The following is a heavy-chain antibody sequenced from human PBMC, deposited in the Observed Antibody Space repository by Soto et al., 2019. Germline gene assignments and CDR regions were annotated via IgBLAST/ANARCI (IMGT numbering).Heavy chain of an antibody. CDR1: GFTFNTFE. J-gene: IGHJ4*02. V-gene: IGHV3-23*01. CDR3: XXXXXLXX. CDR2: ISDDSSRT. Sequence: EVQLLESGGGLVQPGGSLRLSCAASGFTFNTFEMSWVRQAPGRGLEWVSFISDDSSRTYYADAVKGRFTISRDNSXXXXXXXXXXXXXXXXXXXXXXXXXXLXXWGQGTLVTVSS.